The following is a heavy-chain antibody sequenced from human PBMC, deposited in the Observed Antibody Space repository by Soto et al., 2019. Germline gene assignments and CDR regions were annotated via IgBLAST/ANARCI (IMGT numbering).Heavy chain of an antibody. CDR2: ILVDGRT. CDR1: GLICSSYD. D-gene: IGHD3-22*01. J-gene: IGHJ4*02. V-gene: IGHV3-23*01. CDR3: ARSGYYYPLDFDH. Sequence: GSLRLSCAASGLICSSYDMSWVRQAPGKGLEWVSTILVDGRTFYVDSVKGRFTISRDSSQNTVYLQMNSLTAGDTALYYCARSGYYYPLDFDHWGQGNLVTVSS.